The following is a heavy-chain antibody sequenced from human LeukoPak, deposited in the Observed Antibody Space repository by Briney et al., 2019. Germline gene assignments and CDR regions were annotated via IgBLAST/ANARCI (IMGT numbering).Heavy chain of an antibody. CDR3: AREDYYDSSGYYTDAFDI. J-gene: IGHJ3*02. CDR1: GGSISSGSYY. CDR2: IYSSGST. Sequence: PSETLSLTCTVSGGSISSGSYYWSWIRQPAGKGLEWIGRIYSSGSTNYNPSLKSRVTISVDTSNNQSSLKLSSVTAADTAVYYCAREDYYDSSGYYTDAFDIWGQGTMVTVSS. V-gene: IGHV4-61*02. D-gene: IGHD3-22*01.